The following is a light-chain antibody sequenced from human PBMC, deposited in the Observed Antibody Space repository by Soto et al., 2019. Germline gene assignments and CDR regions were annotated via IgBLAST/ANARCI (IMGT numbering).Light chain of an antibody. CDR2: EDN. J-gene: IGLJ6*01. Sequence: NFMLTQPHSVSESPGKTVTISCTGSSGSIASNYVQWYQQRPGSAPTTVIYEDNQRPSGVPDRFSGSIDSSSNSASLTISGLKTEDKADYYCQSYDSSNNVFGSGTQLTVL. CDR1: SGSIASNY. V-gene: IGLV6-57*02. CDR3: QSYDSSNNV.